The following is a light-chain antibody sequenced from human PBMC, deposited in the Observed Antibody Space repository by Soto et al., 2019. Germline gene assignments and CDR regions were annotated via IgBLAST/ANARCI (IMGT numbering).Light chain of an antibody. Sequence: DIQMTQSPSTLSASVGDRVTITCRASQSISSWLAWYQQKPGKAPKLLIYKASSLESGVPSRFSGSGSGTEFTFTISSLQPDDFATYYCQQFNNYPLTFGQGTRVEIK. CDR1: QSISSW. J-gene: IGKJ1*01. V-gene: IGKV1-5*03. CDR2: KAS. CDR3: QQFNNYPLT.